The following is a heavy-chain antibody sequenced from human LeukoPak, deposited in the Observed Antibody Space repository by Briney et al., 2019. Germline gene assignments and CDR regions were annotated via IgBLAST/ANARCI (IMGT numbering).Heavy chain of an antibody. J-gene: IGHJ5*02. V-gene: IGHV4-59*11. CDR2: IYYSGST. Sequence: PSETLSLTCTVSGGSISSHYWSWIRQPPGKGLEWIWYIYYSGSTNYNPSLKSRVTISVDTSKNQFSLKLSSVTAADTAVYYCLRWLQLGWFDPWGQGTLVTVSS. D-gene: IGHD5-24*01. CDR3: LRWLQLGWFDP. CDR1: GGSISSHY.